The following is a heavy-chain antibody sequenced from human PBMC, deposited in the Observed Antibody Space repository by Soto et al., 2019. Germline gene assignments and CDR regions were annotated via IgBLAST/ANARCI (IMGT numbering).Heavy chain of an antibody. D-gene: IGHD2-15*01. CDR1: GCSISSSSYY. J-gene: IGHJ4*02. CDR2: IYYSGNT. V-gene: IGHV4-39*02. CDR3: AREGGRYCTGGSCQVDY. Sequence: PSETLSLTCTFSGCSISSSSYYWGWIRQPPGKGLEWIGSIYYSGNTYYTPSLKSRVTISVDTSKNQFSLKLSSVTAADTAVYYCAREGGRYCTGGSCQVDYWGQGTLVTVSS.